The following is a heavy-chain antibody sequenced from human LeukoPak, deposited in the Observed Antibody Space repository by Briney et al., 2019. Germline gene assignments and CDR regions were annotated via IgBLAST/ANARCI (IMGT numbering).Heavy chain of an antibody. J-gene: IGHJ4*02. D-gene: IGHD3-22*01. CDR1: GFTFSSYS. V-gene: IGHV3-21*01. CDR3: ARLDYYDPYYFDY. Sequence: GGSLRLSCAASGFTFSSYSMNWVRQAPGKGLEWVSSISSSSSYIYYADSVKGRFTISRDNAKNSLYLQMNSLRAEDTAVYYCARLDYYDPYYFDYWGQGTLVTVSS. CDR2: ISSSSSYI.